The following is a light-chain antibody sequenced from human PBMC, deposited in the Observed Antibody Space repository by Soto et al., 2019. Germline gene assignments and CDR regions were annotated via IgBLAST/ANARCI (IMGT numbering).Light chain of an antibody. CDR1: QSLHSNGINY. CDR3: QHYNSYSEA. CDR2: LGS. J-gene: IGKJ1*01. Sequence: LVVTQSPRSLPVTPGEPASMSCRASQSLHSNGINYLHWYLQKPGQSPQLLIYLGSNRASGVPDRFSGSGSGTEFTLTISSLQPDDFATYYCQHYNSYSEAFGQGTKVDIK. V-gene: IGKV2-28*01.